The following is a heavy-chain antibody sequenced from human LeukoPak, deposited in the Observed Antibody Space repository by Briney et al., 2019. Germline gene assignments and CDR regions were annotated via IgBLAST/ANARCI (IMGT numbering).Heavy chain of an antibody. V-gene: IGHV3-48*04. D-gene: IGHD6-13*01. CDR2: ISGSSTTV. CDR3: AGDLSTAADDY. Sequence: GGSLRLSCAASGFTFSNYHMNWVRQAPGKGLEWVSYISGSSTTVYYADSVRGRFTISRDNAKNSLFLQMNSLRAEDTAVYYCAGDLSTAADDYWGQGTLVTVSS. CDR1: GFTFSNYH. J-gene: IGHJ4*02.